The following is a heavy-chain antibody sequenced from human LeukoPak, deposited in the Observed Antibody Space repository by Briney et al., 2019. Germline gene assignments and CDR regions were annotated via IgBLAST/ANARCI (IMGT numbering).Heavy chain of an antibody. V-gene: IGHV3-23*01. D-gene: IGHD3-10*01. CDR3: AKEANLAGYFDY. CDR2: ISGSGGST. J-gene: IGHJ4*02. Sequence: GGSLRLSCAASGFTFSSYAMRWVRQAPGKGLEWISSISGSGGSTNSADSVKGRFTISRDSSKNTLYLQMNSLRAEDTAVYYCAKEANLAGYFDYWGQGTLVTVSS. CDR1: GFTFSSYA.